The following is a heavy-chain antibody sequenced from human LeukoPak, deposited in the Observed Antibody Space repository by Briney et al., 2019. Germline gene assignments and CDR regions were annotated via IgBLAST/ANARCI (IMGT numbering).Heavy chain of an antibody. CDR2: ISGSGGST. D-gene: IGHD2-15*01. Sequence: GGSLRLSCAASGCTFSSYAMSWVRQPPGKGLEWVSAISGSGGSTYYADSVKGRFTISRDNSKNTLYLQMNSLRAEDTAVYYCAKYPGSVATHDAFDIWGQGTMVTVSS. CDR3: AKYPGSVATHDAFDI. CDR1: GCTFSSYA. V-gene: IGHV3-23*01. J-gene: IGHJ3*02.